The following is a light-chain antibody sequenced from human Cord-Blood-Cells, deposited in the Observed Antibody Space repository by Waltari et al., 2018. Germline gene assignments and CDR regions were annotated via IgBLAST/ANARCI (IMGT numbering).Light chain of an antibody. J-gene: IGLJ3*02. CDR1: SSDVGSYNL. V-gene: IGLV2-23*01. CDR2: EGS. Sequence: QSALTQPASVSGSPGQSITISCTGTSSDVGSYNLVSWYQQHRGKAPKLMMYEGSKRPSGVSNRFSGSKSGNTASLTISGLQAEDEADYYCCSYAGSRVFGGGTKLTVL. CDR3: CSYAGSRV.